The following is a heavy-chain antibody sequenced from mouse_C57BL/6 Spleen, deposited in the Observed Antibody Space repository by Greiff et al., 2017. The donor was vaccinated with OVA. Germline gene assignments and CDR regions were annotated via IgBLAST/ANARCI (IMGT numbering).Heavy chain of an antibody. CDR3: ARGVIYDGYPYYFDY. J-gene: IGHJ2*01. CDR1: GFTFSDYG. Sequence: EVKLMESGGGLVKPGGSLKLSCAASGFTFSDYGMHWVRQAPEKGLEWVAYISSGSSTIYYADTVKGRFTISRDNAKNTLFLQMTSLRSEDTAMYYCARGVIYDGYPYYFDYWGQGTTLTVSS. V-gene: IGHV5-17*01. D-gene: IGHD2-3*01. CDR2: ISSGSSTI.